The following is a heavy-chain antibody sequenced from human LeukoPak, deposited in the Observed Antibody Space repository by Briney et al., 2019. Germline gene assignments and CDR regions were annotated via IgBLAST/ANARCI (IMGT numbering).Heavy chain of an antibody. D-gene: IGHD6-13*01. CDR2: ISAYNGNT. J-gene: IGHJ3*02. CDR1: GYTFTSYG. Sequence: ASVKVSCKASGYTFTSYGISWVRQAPGQGLEWMGWISAYNGNTNYAQKLQGRVTMTTDTSTSTAYMELRSLRSDDTAVYYCARDDGEAAAGTTDAFDIWGQGTMVTVSS. V-gene: IGHV1-18*01. CDR3: ARDDGEAAAGTTDAFDI.